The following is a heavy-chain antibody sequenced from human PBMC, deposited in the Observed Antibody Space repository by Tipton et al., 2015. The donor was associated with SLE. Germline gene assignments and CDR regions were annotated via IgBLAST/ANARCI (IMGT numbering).Heavy chain of an antibody. CDR1: GFTVSSNY. Sequence: SLRLSCAASGFTVSSNYMSWVRQAPGKGLEWVSVIYSGGSTYYADSVKGRFTISRDNSKNTLYLQMNSLRAEDTAVYYCARDRPATIAYYYYYGMDVGGQGSTVTVSS. D-gene: IGHD5-12*01. CDR3: ARDRPATIAYYYYYGMDV. V-gene: IGHV3-66*01. CDR2: IYSGGST. J-gene: IGHJ6*02.